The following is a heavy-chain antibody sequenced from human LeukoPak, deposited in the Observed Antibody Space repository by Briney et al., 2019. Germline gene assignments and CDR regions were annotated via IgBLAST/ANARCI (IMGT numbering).Heavy chain of an antibody. CDR1: GASISDYY. J-gene: IGHJ4*02. CDR2: DHYTWST. V-gene: IGHV4-59*08. CDR3: ARHDNRGYYSLHY. D-gene: IGHD3-22*01. Sequence: SLSLSLTCTVSGASISDYYWSWVRQPPGKGLEWVGCDHYTWSTNYNPSLKSRITTSVDTSNSQFSLKLISVTAADTAVYYCARHDNRGYYSLHYWGQGALVTVSS.